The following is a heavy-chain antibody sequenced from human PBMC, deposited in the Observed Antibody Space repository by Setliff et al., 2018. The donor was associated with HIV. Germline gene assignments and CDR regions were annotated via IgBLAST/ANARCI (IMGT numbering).Heavy chain of an antibody. Sequence: PSETLSLTCTVFGGSFSGYYWTWIRQSPGKGLQWIGEVDHSGGTSYNPSLKGRVTISLDTSKNQFSLKLTSVTAADTAVYYCARRGNDYLWRNWFDPWGQGTLVTVSS. CDR1: GGSFSGYY. CDR3: ARRGNDYLWRNWFDP. J-gene: IGHJ5*02. CDR2: VDHSGGT. D-gene: IGHD4-17*01. V-gene: IGHV4-34*01.